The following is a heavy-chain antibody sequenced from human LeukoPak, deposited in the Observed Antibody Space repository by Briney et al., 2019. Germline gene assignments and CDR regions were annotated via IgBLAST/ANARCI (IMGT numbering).Heavy chain of an antibody. CDR1: GFTFGDYA. CDR2: ISWNSGSI. Sequence: GGSLRLSCAASGFTFGDYAMHWVRQAPGKGLEWVSGISWNSGSIGYADSVKGRFTISRDNSKNTLYLQMNSLRAEDTAVYYCARVPNQWLGGTYFDYWGQGTLVTVSS. J-gene: IGHJ4*02. V-gene: IGHV3-9*01. D-gene: IGHD6-19*01. CDR3: ARVPNQWLGGTYFDY.